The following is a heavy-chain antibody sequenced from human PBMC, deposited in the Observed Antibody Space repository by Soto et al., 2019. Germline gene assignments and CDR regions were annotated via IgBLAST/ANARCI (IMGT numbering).Heavy chain of an antibody. D-gene: IGHD3-22*01. Sequence: PEGSLRLSCSDSGFRFSSYSRNWVRQTPGKGLEWVAAITATGDRTYYADSVTGRFTISRDNSKKTHYLQMTSLRAEDTAMYYCATMNGYFEYWGQGTPVTVS. V-gene: IGHV3-23*01. CDR2: ITATGDRT. CDR1: GFRFSSYS. CDR3: ATMNGYFEY. J-gene: IGHJ4*02.